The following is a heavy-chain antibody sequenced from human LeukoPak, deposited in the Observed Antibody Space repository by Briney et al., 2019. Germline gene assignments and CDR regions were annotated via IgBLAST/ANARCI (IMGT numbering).Heavy chain of an antibody. CDR2: VYHSGST. CDR1: GGSIMSYY. Sequence: SETLSLTCTVSGGSIMSYYWSWIRQPPGKGLEWIGYVYHSGSTNYNPSLQSRVTISVDTSKNQVSLKLNSVTTADTAVYYCAREHSTLDYWGQGTLVTVS. D-gene: IGHD5/OR15-5a*01. J-gene: IGHJ4*02. V-gene: IGHV4-59*01. CDR3: AREHSTLDY.